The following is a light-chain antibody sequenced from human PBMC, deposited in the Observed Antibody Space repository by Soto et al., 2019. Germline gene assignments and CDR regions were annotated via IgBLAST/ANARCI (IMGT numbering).Light chain of an antibody. CDR3: QESTAG. CDR2: GAF. CDR1: QTLRGRY. Sequence: VLTQYPGTLSLSPGERYTLSCRASQTLRGRYLAWYQQKPGQAPRLLIYGAFKRATGIPDRFSGSGSGTEFTLTISSLQSEDFAVYSCQESTAGVGQGTRLEIK. V-gene: IGKV3-20*01. J-gene: IGKJ5*01.